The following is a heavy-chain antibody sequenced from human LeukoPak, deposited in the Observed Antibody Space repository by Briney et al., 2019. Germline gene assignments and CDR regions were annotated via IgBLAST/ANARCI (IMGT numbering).Heavy chain of an antibody. Sequence: GGSLRLSCAASGFNASSNYMNWVRQVPGKGLEWVSVIYSDGSTYYADSVKGRFIISRDNSKNTLFLQMNSLRAEDTAVYYCARGSSDWYSYLDYWGQGTLVTASS. J-gene: IGHJ4*02. CDR3: ARGSSDWYSYLDY. CDR2: IYSDGST. D-gene: IGHD6-19*01. CDR1: GFNASSNY. V-gene: IGHV3-66*01.